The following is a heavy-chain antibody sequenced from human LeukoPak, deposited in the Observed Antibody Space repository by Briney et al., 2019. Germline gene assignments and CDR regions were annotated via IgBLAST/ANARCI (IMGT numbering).Heavy chain of an antibody. Sequence: ASVKVSCKASGYTFTNYDINWVRQAAGQGLEWMGWMNPNSGNTGYAQKIQGRVTMTRDMSTSTVYMELSSLRSEDTAVYYCARRGIVVVVAATGPMGYYYMDVWGKGTTVTVSS. CDR2: MNPNSGNT. D-gene: IGHD2-15*01. CDR1: GYTFTNYD. V-gene: IGHV1-8*01. J-gene: IGHJ6*03. CDR3: ARRGIVVVVAATGPMGYYYMDV.